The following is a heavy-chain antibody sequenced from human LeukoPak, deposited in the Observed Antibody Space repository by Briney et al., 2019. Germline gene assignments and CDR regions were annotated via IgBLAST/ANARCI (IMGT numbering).Heavy chain of an antibody. D-gene: IGHD5-18*01. Sequence: GASVKVSCKASGYTFTDYYMHWVRQAPGQGLEWMGGIIPIFGTANYAQKFQGRVTITADESTSTAYMELSSLRSEDTAVYYCASTRSDTAMVTFDYWGQGTLVTVSS. CDR1: GYTFTDYY. CDR3: ASTRSDTAMVTFDY. V-gene: IGHV1-69*13. J-gene: IGHJ4*02. CDR2: IIPIFGTA.